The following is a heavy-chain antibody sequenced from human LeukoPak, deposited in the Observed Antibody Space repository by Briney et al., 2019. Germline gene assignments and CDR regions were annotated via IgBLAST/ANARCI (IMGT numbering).Heavy chain of an antibody. V-gene: IGHV4-4*07. Sequence: QPSETLSLTCTVSSGSISSFYWTWTRQPAGKGLEWIGRIFTTGTTNYNPSLKSRVTMSVDTSKNQFSLKLSSVTAADTAVYYCARETSQKGAHYMDVWGKGTTVTISS. J-gene: IGHJ6*03. D-gene: IGHD3-16*01. CDR3: ARETSQKGAHYMDV. CDR1: SGSISSFY. CDR2: IFTTGTT.